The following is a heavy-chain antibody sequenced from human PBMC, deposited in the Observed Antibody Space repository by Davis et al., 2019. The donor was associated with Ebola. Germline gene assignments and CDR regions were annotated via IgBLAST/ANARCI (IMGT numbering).Heavy chain of an antibody. V-gene: IGHV3-7*01. CDR1: GFTFSSFW. CDR2: IKEDGTQK. D-gene: IGHD3-10*01. J-gene: IGHJ6*04. CDR3: ARADYGSGSSYGMDV. Sequence: GESLKISCAASGFTFSSFWMSWVRQAPDKGLEWVANIKEDGTQKHYVDSVEGRFTISRDNAKNSLYLQMNSLRDEDTAVYYCARADYGSGSSYGMDVWGKGTTVTVSS.